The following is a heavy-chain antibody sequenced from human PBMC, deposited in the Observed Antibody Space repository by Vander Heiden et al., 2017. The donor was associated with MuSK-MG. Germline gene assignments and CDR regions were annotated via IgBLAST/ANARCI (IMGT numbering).Heavy chain of an antibody. J-gene: IGHJ4*02. Sequence: EVQLLESGGGLVQPGGSLSRSCAASGFPFSSYDVRWVAQAPGEGLEWVSAISGSGGSTYCADSVKGRFTISRDKSKNTLYLQMNSLRAEDTAVYYCAKAAQAGGVAGYWGQGTLVTVSS. D-gene: IGHD6-19*01. V-gene: IGHV3-23*01. CDR3: AKAAQAGGVAGY. CDR1: GFPFSSYD. CDR2: ISGSGGST.